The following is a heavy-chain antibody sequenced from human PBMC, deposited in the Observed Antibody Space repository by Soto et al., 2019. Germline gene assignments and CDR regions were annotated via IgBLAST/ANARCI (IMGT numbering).Heavy chain of an antibody. V-gene: IGHV5-51*01. CDR2: IYPDDSRT. Sequence: GESLKISCKGSEFSFTTYWIAWVRQMPGEGLKWMGIIYPDDSRTTYSPSFQGQVTISADKSINTAYLQWSSLKASDTAMYYCTRDRDYGGSSEDFDIWGEGTRGTVSS. CDR1: EFSFTTYW. CDR3: TRDRDYGGSSEDFDI. D-gene: IGHD2-15*01. J-gene: IGHJ3*02.